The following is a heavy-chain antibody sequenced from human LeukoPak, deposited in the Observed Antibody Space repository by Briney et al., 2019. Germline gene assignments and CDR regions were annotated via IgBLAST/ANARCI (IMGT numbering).Heavy chain of an antibody. Sequence: GGSLRLSCAASGFTFSSYEMNWVRQAPGKGLEWVSYISSSGSTIYYADSVKGRFTISRDNAKNSLYLQMNSLRAEDTAVYYCARNQRDILTGYRNFYYYYYYMDVWGKGTTVTISS. CDR3: ARNQRDILTGYRNFYYYYYYMDV. J-gene: IGHJ6*03. D-gene: IGHD3-9*01. V-gene: IGHV3-48*03. CDR2: ISSSGSTI. CDR1: GFTFSSYE.